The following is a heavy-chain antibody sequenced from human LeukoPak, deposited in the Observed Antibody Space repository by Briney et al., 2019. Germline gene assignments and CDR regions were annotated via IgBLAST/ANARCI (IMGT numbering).Heavy chain of an antibody. D-gene: IGHD6-13*01. J-gene: IGHJ5*02. CDR2: IYYSGST. CDR3: ARVGSIAAAIGPFDP. V-gene: IGHV4-59*01. Sequence: SETLSLTCTVSGGSISSYYWSWIRQPPGKGLEWIGYIYYSGSTNYNPSLKSRVTISVDTSKNQFSLKLSSVTAADTAVYHCARVGSIAAAIGPFDPWGQGTLVTVSS. CDR1: GGSISSYY.